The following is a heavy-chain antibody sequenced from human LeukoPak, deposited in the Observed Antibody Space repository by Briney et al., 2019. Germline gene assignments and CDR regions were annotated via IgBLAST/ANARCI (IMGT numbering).Heavy chain of an antibody. Sequence: GASVKVSCXASGGTFSSYAISWVRQAPGQGLEWMGGIIPIFGTANYAQKFQGRVTITTDESTSTAYMELSSLRSEDTAVYYCARGSIAAAARFDYWGQGTLVTVSS. D-gene: IGHD6-13*01. CDR3: ARGSIAAAARFDY. CDR2: IIPIFGTA. CDR1: GGTFSSYA. V-gene: IGHV1-69*05. J-gene: IGHJ4*02.